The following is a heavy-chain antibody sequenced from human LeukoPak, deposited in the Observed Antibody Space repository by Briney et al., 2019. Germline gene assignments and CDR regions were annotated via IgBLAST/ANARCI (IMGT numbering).Heavy chain of an antibody. V-gene: IGHV4-59*01. CDR2: IYYSGST. J-gene: IGHJ4*02. Sequence: SETLSLTCTVSGGSISSYYWSWIRQPPGKGLEWIGYIYYSGSTNYNPSLKSRVTISVDTSKNQFSLKLSSVTAADTVVYYCARAQYYYDSSGSPTIDYWGQGTLVTVSS. CDR1: GGSISSYY. D-gene: IGHD3-22*01. CDR3: ARAQYYYDSSGSPTIDY.